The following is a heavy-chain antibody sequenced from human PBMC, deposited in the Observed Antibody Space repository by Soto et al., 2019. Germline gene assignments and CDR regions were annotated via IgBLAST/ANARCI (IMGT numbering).Heavy chain of an antibody. D-gene: IGHD3-9*01. CDR1: GYTFTSYY. CDR2: INPSGGST. Sequence: ASVKVSCKASGYTFTSYYMHWVRQAPGQGLEWMGIINPSGGSTSYAQKFQGRVTMTRDTSTSTVYMGLSSLRSEDTAVYYCVRDGNAYYDILTGYVFDYWGQGTLVTVSS. V-gene: IGHV1-46*01. CDR3: VRDGNAYYDILTGYVFDY. J-gene: IGHJ4*02.